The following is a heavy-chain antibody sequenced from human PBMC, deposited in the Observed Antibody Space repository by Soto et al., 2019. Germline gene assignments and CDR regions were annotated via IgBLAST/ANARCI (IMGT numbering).Heavy chain of an antibody. CDR3: ASLTGAYYYGMDV. J-gene: IGHJ6*02. Sequence: PSETLSLTCTVSGGSISSSSYYWGWIRQPPGKGLEWIGSIYYSGSTYYNPSLKSRVTISVDTSKNQFSLKLSSVTAADTAVYYCASLTGAYYYGMDVWGQGTTVTVSS. D-gene: IGHD1-20*01. V-gene: IGHV4-39*01. CDR2: IYYSGST. CDR1: GGSISSSSYY.